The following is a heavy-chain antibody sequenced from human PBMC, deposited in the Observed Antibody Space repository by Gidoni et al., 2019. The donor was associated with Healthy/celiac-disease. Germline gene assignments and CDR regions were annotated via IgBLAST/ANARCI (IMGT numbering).Heavy chain of an antibody. Sequence: EVQLVESGGGLVKPGGSLRLSCAASGFTFSSYSMNWVRQAPGKGLEWVSSISSSSSYIYYADSVKGRFTISRDNAKNSLYLQMNSLRAEDTAVYYCARALIAAAGDSWFDPWGQGTLVTVSS. D-gene: IGHD6-13*01. CDR1: GFTFSSYS. CDR3: ARALIAAAGDSWFDP. J-gene: IGHJ5*02. CDR2: ISSSSSYI. V-gene: IGHV3-21*01.